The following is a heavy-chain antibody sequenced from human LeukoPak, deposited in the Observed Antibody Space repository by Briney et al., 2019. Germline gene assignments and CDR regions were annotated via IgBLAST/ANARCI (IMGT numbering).Heavy chain of an antibody. D-gene: IGHD2-2*01. CDR1: GFTFSSYG. CDR3: AKDTMPPKAGFDP. Sequence: GGSLRLSCAASGFTFSSYGMHWVRQAPGKGLEWVAFIRYDGSNRYYADSVKGRFTISRDNSKNTLCLQMNSLRDEDAAVYYCAKDTMPPKAGFDPWGQGTLVTVSS. V-gene: IGHV3-30*02. CDR2: IRYDGSNR. J-gene: IGHJ5*02.